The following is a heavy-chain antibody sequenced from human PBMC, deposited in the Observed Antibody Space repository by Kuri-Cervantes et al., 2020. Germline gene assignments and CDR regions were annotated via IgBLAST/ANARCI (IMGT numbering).Heavy chain of an antibody. CDR2: ISGGSDRT. CDR1: GFAFSNYA. D-gene: IGHD3-9*01. J-gene: IGHJ3*02. CDR3: AKDWGYFDWLLDAFDI. Sequence: GESLKISCAASGFAFSNYAMNWVRQAPGKGLEWVSYISGGSDRTYYADSVKGRFTISRDNSKNTLYLQMNSLRAEDTAVYYCAKDWGYFDWLLDAFDIWGQGTTVTVSS. V-gene: IGHV3-23*01.